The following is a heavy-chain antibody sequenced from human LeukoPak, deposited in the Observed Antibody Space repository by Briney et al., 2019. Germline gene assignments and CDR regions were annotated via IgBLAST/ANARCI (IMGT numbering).Heavy chain of an antibody. CDR2: ISVYNGNT. Sequence: ASVKVFCEASGYTFTSYGISWVRQTPGQGLEWMGWISVYNGNTNYAQKLQGRITMTTDTSTSTAYMELRSLRSDDAAVYYCASPYCSGGTCYAHDAFDIWGQGTMVTVSS. D-gene: IGHD2-15*01. V-gene: IGHV1-18*01. CDR3: ASPYCSGGTCYAHDAFDI. CDR1: GYTFTSYG. J-gene: IGHJ3*02.